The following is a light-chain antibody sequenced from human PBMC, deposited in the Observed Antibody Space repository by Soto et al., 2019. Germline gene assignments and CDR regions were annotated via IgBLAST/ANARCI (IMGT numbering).Light chain of an antibody. CDR2: GAF. V-gene: IGKV3-15*01. CDR3: QQYKNWPPLT. J-gene: IGKJ4*01. Sequence: EIVMTQSPATLSVSPGERVTLSCRASQSVSSNLAWYQQKPGQAPRLLIYGAFTRATGIPARFSGSGSGTEFTLTISSLPSEDFADYYCQQYKNWPPLTFGGGNKVEIK. CDR1: QSVSSN.